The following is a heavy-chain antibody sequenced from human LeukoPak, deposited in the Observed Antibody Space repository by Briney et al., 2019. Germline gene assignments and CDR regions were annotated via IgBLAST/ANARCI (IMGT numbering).Heavy chain of an antibody. V-gene: IGHV4-39*02. J-gene: IGHJ4*02. CDR1: GGSITSSSHY. CDR2: IYYSGDT. D-gene: IGHD1-14*01. CDR3: ARENRDRSFDY. Sequence: SETLSLTCTVSGGSITSSSHYWGWIRQPPGKGLEWIGSIYYSGDTYYNPSLKSRVTISVDTSRSQFSLSLSSITAADTAVYYCARENRDRSFDYWGQGTLVTVSS.